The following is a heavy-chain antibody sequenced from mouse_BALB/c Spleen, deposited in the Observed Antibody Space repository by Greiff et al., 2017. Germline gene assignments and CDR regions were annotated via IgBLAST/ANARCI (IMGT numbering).Heavy chain of an antibody. CDR2: ISCYNGAT. V-gene: IGHV1S34*01. Sequence: LVKTGASVKISCKASGYSFTGYYMHWVKQSHGKSLEWIGYISCYNGATSYNQKFKGKATFTVDTSSSTAYMQFNSLTSEDSAVYYCARGIYYGYDEGYYYAMDYWGQGTSVTVSS. CDR1: GYSFTGYY. CDR3: ARGIYYGYDEGYYYAMDY. D-gene: IGHD2-2*01. J-gene: IGHJ4*01.